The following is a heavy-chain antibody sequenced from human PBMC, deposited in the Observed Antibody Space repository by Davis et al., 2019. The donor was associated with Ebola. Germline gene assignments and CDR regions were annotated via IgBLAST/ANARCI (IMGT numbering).Heavy chain of an antibody. D-gene: IGHD2-21*01. CDR3: ARDQRDIVMDYYYGMDV. J-gene: IGHJ6*02. CDR1: GFTFSDYY. Sequence: PGGSLRLSCAASGFTFSDYYMSWIRQAPGKGLEWVSYISSSSSYTNYADSVKGRFTISRDNAKNSLYLQMNSLRAEDTAVYYCARDQRDIVMDYYYGMDVWGQGTTVTVSS. CDR2: ISSSSSYT. V-gene: IGHV3-11*06.